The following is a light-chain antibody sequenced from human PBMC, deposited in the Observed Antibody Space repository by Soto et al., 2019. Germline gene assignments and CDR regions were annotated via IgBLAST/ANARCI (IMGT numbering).Light chain of an antibody. CDR1: QSISSW. V-gene: IGKV1-5*03. CDR3: QQYNSYSWT. Sequence: DIQMTQSPSTLSASVGDRVTIICRASQSISSWLAWYQQKPGKATKLLIYKASSLESGVPSRFSGSGSGTEFTLTISSLQPDEFATYYCQQYNSYSWTFGQGTKVDIK. J-gene: IGKJ1*01. CDR2: KAS.